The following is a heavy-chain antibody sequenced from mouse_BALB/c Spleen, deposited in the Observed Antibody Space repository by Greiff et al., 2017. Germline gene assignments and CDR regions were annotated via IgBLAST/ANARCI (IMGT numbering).Heavy chain of an antibody. V-gene: IGHV2-9*02. CDR1: GFSLTSYG. CDR3: ARDSCNVAAMDY. CDR2: IWAGGST. D-gene: IGHD1-1*01. J-gene: IGHJ4*01. Sequence: VQRVESGPGLVAPSQSLSITCTVSGFSLTSYGVHWVRQPPGKGLEWLGVIWAGGSTNYNSALLSRLSISKDNSKSQVFLKMNSLQTDDTAMYYCARDSCNVAAMDYWGQGTSVTVSS.